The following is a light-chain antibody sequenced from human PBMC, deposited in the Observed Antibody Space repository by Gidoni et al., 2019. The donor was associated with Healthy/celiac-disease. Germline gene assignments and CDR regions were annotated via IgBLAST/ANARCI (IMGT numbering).Light chain of an antibody. Sequence: AIQLTQSPSSLSASVGDRVTITCRANQGISSALAWYQQKPGKAPKLLIYDASSLESGVPSRFSGSGSGTDFTLTISSLQPEDFATYYCQQFNNYPQFTFGPGTKVDIK. J-gene: IGKJ3*01. V-gene: IGKV1D-13*01. CDR1: QGISSA. CDR3: QQFNNYPQFT. CDR2: DAS.